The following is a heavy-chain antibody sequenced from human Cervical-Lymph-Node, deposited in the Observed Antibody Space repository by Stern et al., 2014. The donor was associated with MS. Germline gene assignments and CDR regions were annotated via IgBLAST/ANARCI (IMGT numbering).Heavy chain of an antibody. J-gene: IGHJ6*02. CDR2: IYYSGTT. CDR3: ARDHFTTSLDV. V-gene: IGHV4-31*03. Sequence: VQLEESGPGLVKPSQTLSLTCTVSGGSISSGNYYWTWIRQPPGKGLEWIGHIYYSGTTYYNPSLQSRVSISVDTSPNQFSLRLSSVTAADTAVYYCARDHFTTSLDVWGQGTTVTVS. CDR1: GGSISSGNYY. D-gene: IGHD2-2*01.